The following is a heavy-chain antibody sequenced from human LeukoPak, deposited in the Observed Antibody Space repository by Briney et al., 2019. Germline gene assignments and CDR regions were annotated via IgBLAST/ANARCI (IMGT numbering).Heavy chain of an antibody. CDR1: GGSFSGYY. CDR2: INHSGST. V-gene: IGHV4-34*01. D-gene: IGHD5-18*01. J-gene: IGHJ6*02. CDR3: ARGRGYSYGYGFSYYYGMDV. Sequence: SETLSLTCAVYGGSFSGYYWSWIRQPPGKGLEWIGEINHSGSTNYNPSLKSRVTISVDTSKNQFSLKLSSVTAADTAVYYCARGRGYSYGYGFSYYYGMDVWGQGTTVTVSS.